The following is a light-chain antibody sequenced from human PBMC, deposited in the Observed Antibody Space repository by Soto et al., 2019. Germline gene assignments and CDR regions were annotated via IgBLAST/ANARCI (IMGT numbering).Light chain of an antibody. V-gene: IGKV3D-20*01. CDR1: RSVSNR. Sequence: EIVLTQPPATLSLSPGQRATLTCGASRSVSNRLAWYQQKPGLAPRLLIYDASSRATGIPDRFSGSGSGTGFTLTISSLEPEDFAVYYCQQYAASPLTFGGGTEVEIK. CDR3: QQYAASPLT. CDR2: DAS. J-gene: IGKJ4*01.